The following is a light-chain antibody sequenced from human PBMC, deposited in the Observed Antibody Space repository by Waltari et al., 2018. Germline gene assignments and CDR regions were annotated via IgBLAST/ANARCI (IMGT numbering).Light chain of an antibody. CDR3: AAWDDSLSGYV. Sequence: QSVLTQPPSASGTPGQRVTISCSGSSANIGSNPVNWYQQLPGTAPKLLINNNSQRPSGVPDRFAGSKSGTSASRAISGLLSDDEAEYYCAAWDDSLSGYVFGTGTNVSVL. CDR1: SANIGSNP. CDR2: NNS. V-gene: IGLV1-44*01. J-gene: IGLJ1*01.